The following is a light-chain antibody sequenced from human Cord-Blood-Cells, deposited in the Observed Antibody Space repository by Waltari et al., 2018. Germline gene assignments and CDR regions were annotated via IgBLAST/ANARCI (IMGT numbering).Light chain of an antibody. J-gene: IGLJ2*01. Sequence: QSALTQPRSVSGSPGQSVTISCTGTISDVGGYNYVSLYQPHPGKAPKLMSYDVSKRPSGVPDRVSGSKSGNAASLIISGLQAEDEADYDDCSYAGSYTVVVFGGGTKLTVL. V-gene: IGLV2-11*01. CDR1: ISDVGGYNY. CDR2: DVS. CDR3: CSYAGSYTVVV.